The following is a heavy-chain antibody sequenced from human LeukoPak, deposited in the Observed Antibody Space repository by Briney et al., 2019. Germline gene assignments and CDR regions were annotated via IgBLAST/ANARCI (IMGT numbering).Heavy chain of an antibody. CDR3: AKTTTGYSSGRYPAWPIDY. Sequence: GGSLRLSCAASGFTFGSYAMYWVRQAPGKGLEWVSGIFGSGGSAHYADSVKGRFTISRDNSKNTVYLQMDTLRAEDTATYYCAKTTTGYSSGRYPAWPIDYWGQGTLVTVSS. J-gene: IGHJ4*02. D-gene: IGHD2-15*01. CDR1: GFTFGSYA. CDR2: IFGSGGSA. V-gene: IGHV3-23*01.